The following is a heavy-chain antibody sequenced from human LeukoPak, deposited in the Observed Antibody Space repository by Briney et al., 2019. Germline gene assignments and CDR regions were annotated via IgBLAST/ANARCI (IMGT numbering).Heavy chain of an antibody. D-gene: IGHD4-11*01. J-gene: IGHJ4*02. CDR2: IRSKPYGGIP. V-gene: IGHV3-49*03. Sequence: GGSLRLSCSASGFTFGDYAMNWFRHAPGKGLEWVGFIRSKPYGGIPEYAASVKGRITFSRDDSRSIAYLQMNSLKTEDTAVYYCTRAHPTGPKFDYWGQGTLVTVSS. CDR3: TRAHPTGPKFDY. CDR1: GFTFGDYA.